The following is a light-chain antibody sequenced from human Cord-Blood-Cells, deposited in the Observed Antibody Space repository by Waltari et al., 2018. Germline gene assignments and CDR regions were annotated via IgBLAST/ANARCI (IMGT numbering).Light chain of an antibody. CDR2: DVS. V-gene: IGLV2-11*01. CDR3: CSYAGSPWV. Sequence: QSALTQPRSVSGSPGQSVTISCTGTSSDVGGYNYVSWYQQHPGKAPKLMIYDVSKRPSGVPERFSGSKSGHTASLTISGLQAEDEADYYCCSYAGSPWVFGGGTKLTVL. J-gene: IGLJ3*02. CDR1: SSDVGGYNY.